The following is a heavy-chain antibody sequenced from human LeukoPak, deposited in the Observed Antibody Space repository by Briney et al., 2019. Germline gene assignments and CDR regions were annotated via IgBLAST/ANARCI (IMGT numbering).Heavy chain of an antibody. CDR2: IHYSGST. CDR1: GGSISGYY. J-gene: IGHJ4*02. CDR3: ARHGQNDGYPLDY. Sequence: PSETLSLTCTVSGGSISGYYWSWIRQLPGKGLEWIAYIHYSGSTNYNPPLKSRLTISVDTSKNQLSLKLNSVTDADTAVYYCARHGQNDGYPLDYWGQGTLVSVSS. V-gene: IGHV4-59*08. D-gene: IGHD5-24*01.